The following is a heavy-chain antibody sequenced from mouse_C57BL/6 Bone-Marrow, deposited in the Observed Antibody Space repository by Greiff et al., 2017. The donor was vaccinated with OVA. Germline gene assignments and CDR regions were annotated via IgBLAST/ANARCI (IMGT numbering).Heavy chain of an antibody. V-gene: IGHV5-17*01. CDR2: ISSGSSTI. J-gene: IGHJ4*01. Sequence: EVQVVESGGGLVKPGGSLKLSCAASGFTFSDYGMHWVRQAPEKGLEWVAYISSGSSTIYYADTVKGRFTISRDNAKNPLFLQLTSLRSDDTAMYYCAKNTYYTNYYAMDYWGQGTSVTVSS. CDR3: AKNTYYTNYYAMDY. CDR1: GFTFSDYG. D-gene: IGHD5-1-1*01.